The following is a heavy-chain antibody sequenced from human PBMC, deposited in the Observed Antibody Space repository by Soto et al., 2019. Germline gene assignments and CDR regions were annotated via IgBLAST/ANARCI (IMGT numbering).Heavy chain of an antibody. V-gene: IGHV4-31*03. CDR3: ATLLGYHKHYYFGIDV. D-gene: IGHD2-8*02. CDR1: GYSVTSGGYY. Sequence: SETLSLTCTVSGYSVTSGGYYWSWIRHLPGKGLEWIGYIYYSGGTQFNPSLKSRVSMSVDTSKNQFSLRLSSVTAADTAVYYCATLLGYHKHYYFGIDVWGQGTTVTVSS. CDR2: IYYSGGT. J-gene: IGHJ6*02.